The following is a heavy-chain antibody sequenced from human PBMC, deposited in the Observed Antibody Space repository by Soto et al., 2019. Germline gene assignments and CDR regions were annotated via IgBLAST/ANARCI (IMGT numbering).Heavy chain of an antibody. V-gene: IGHV3-30*18. Sequence: GGSLRLSCAAPGFSFSSYGMHWVRQAPGKGLEWVAVISYDGSNKYYADSVKGRFTISRDNSKNTLYLQMNSLRAEGTAVYYCAKDYGGATYFDYWGQGTLVTVSS. CDR3: AKDYGGATYFDY. CDR2: ISYDGSNK. CDR1: GFSFSSYG. D-gene: IGHD1-26*01. J-gene: IGHJ4*02.